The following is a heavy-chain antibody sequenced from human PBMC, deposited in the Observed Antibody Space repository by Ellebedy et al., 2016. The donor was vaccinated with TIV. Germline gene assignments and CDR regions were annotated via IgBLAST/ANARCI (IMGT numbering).Heavy chain of an antibody. V-gene: IGHV3-43*02. CDR1: GFTFDDYA. J-gene: IGHJ6*02. CDR3: AKDQIGATSRDPFYGMDV. Sequence: GESLKISCAASGFTFDDYAMHWVRQVPGKGLEWVSVITRDGTSTYYADSVKGRFTISRDNSKNSLYLQMNSLRSEDTAFYYCAKDQIGATSRDPFYGMDVWGPGTTVTVSS. D-gene: IGHD1-26*01. CDR2: ITRDGTST.